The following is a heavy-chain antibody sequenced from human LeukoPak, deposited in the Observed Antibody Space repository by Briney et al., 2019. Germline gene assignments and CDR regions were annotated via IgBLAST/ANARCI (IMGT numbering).Heavy chain of an antibody. V-gene: IGHV3-23*01. Sequence: GGSLRLSYAASGFTFSTFAMIWVRQPPGKGLEWVSSIFPSGGEIHYADSVRGRFTISRDNSKSTLSLQMNSLRAEDTAIYYCATYRQVLLPFESWGQGTLVTVSS. CDR3: ATYRQVLLPFES. D-gene: IGHD2-8*02. J-gene: IGHJ4*02. CDR1: GFTFSTFA. CDR2: IFPSGGEI.